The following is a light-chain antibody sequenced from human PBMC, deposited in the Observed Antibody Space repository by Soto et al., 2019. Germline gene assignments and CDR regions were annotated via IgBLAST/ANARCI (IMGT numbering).Light chain of an antibody. CDR1: SSNIGNNY. CDR3: GTWDSSLRAVV. J-gene: IGLJ2*01. CDR2: DNN. Sequence: SALTQPPSVSATPGQKVTISCSGSSSNIGNNYVSWYQQLPGTAPKLLIYDNNKRPSGIPDRLSGSKSGTSATLVITGLQTGDEADYYCGTWDSSLRAVVFGGGTKLTVL. V-gene: IGLV1-51*01.